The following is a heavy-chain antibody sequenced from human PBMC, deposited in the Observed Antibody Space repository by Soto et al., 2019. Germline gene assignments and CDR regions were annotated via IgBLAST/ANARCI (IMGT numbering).Heavy chain of an antibody. CDR3: ARAVAVPADFDF. V-gene: IGHV1-3*05. D-gene: IGHD6-19*01. J-gene: IGHJ4*02. CDR2: INAGNGNT. Sequence: QVQLVQSGAEEKKPGASVKVSCKASGYTFTGYAMHWVRQAPGQRLEWMRWINAGNGNTKYSQKFQGRVTITRDTSASTAYMELSSLRSEDTAVYYCARAVAVPADFDFWGQGPLVTVSS. CDR1: GYTFTGYA.